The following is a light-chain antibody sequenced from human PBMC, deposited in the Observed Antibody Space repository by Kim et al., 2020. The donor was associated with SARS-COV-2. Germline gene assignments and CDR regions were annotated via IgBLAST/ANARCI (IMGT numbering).Light chain of an antibody. CDR1: QSVTSSY. J-gene: IGKJ1*01. Sequence: EIVLTQSPGSLSVSPGERATLSCRASQSVTSSYLAWYQHKPGQAPRLLIYGASSRATGIPDRFSGSGSGTDFTLTISRLEPEDFAVYYCQQYGSSATFGQGTKVDIK. CDR3: QQYGSSAT. V-gene: IGKV3-20*01. CDR2: GAS.